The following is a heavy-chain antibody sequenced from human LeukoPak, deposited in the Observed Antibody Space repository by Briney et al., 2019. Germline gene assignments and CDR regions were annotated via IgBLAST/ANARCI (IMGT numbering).Heavy chain of an antibody. CDR1: GFTFSSYG. CDR2: ISYDGSNK. CDR3: AKEYYYGSWTRYYYYGMDV. V-gene: IGHV3-30*18. Sequence: GGSLRLSCAASGFTFSSYGMHWVRQAPGKGLERVAVISYDGSNKYYADSVKGRFTISRDNSKNTLYLQMNSLRAEDTAVYYCAKEYYYGSWTRYYYYGMDVWGQGTTVTVSS. D-gene: IGHD3-10*01. J-gene: IGHJ6*02.